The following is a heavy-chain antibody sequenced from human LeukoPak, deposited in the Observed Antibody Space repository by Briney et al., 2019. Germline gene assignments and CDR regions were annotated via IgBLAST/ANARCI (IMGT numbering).Heavy chain of an antibody. CDR3: ARGSRPIDY. V-gene: IGHV4-30-2*01. CDR1: GGSISSGGYS. J-gene: IGHJ4*02. CDR2: IYHSGST. Sequence: SETLSLICAVSGGSISSGGYSWSWIRQPPGKGLEWIGYIYHSGSTYYNPSLKSRVTISVDRSKNQFSLKLSSVTAADTAVYYCARGSRPIDYWGQGTLVTVSS.